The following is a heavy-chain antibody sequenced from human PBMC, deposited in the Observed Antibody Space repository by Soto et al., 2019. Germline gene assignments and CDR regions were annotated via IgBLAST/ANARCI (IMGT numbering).Heavy chain of an antibody. CDR3: AKDQAGYYDFWSGPKHYYYGMDV. J-gene: IGHJ6*02. Sequence: AGGSLRLSCAASGFSLSNYVMNWVRQAPGKGLEWISSIGSSSGTMFHADSVKGRFTISTDSAKNSLYLQMNSLRAEDTALYYCAKDQAGYYDFWSGPKHYYYGMDVWGQGTTVTVSS. D-gene: IGHD3-3*01. CDR1: GFSLSNYV. CDR2: IGSSSGTM. V-gene: IGHV3-48*01.